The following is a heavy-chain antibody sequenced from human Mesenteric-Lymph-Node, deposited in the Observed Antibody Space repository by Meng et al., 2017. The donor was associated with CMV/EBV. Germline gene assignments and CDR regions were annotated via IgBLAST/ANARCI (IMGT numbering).Heavy chain of an antibody. CDR3: ARDLGGYSGSVD. CDR1: GFTFSGYA. CDR2: ISGSGDNT. Sequence: GESLKISCAASGFTFSGYAMSWVRQAPGRGLEWVSTISGSGDNTYYADSVKGRFTISRDNAKNSLYLQMNSLRAEDTAVYYCARDLGGYSGSVDWGQGTLVTVSS. V-gene: IGHV3-23*01. D-gene: IGHD1-26*01. J-gene: IGHJ4*02.